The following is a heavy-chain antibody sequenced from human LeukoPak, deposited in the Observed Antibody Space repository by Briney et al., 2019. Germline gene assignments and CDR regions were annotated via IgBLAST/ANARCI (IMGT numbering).Heavy chain of an antibody. J-gene: IGHJ4*02. CDR3: AREPFSGYYIDY. Sequence: GGSLRLSCAASGFTFSSYGMHWVRQAPGKGLEWVSSISSSSSYIYYADSVEGRFTISRDNAKNSLYLQMNSLRAEDTAVYYCAREPFSGYYIDYWGQGTLVTVSS. D-gene: IGHD3-22*01. CDR1: GFTFSSYG. V-gene: IGHV3-21*01. CDR2: ISSSSSYI.